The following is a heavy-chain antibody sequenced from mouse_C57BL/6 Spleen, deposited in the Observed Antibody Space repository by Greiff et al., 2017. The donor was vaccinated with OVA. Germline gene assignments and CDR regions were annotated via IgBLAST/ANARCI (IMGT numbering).Heavy chain of an antibody. CDR2: INYDGSST. J-gene: IGHJ3*01. CDR3: AREGDSSGLAY. CDR1: GFTFSDYY. V-gene: IGHV5-16*01. Sequence: EVKLMESEGGLVQPGSSMKLSCTASGFTFSDYYMAWVRQVPEKGLEWVANINYDGSSTYYLDSLKSRFIISRDNAKNILYLQMSSLKSEDTATYYCAREGDSSGLAYWGQGTLVTVSA. D-gene: IGHD3-2*02.